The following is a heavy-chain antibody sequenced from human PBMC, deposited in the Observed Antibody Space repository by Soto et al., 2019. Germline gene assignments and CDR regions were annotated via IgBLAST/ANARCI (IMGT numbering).Heavy chain of an antibody. D-gene: IGHD5-18*01. Sequence: LGESLKISCKGSGYSFTSYWIGWVRQMPGKGLEWMGIIYPGDSDTRYSPSFQGQVTISADKSISTAYLQWSSLKASETAMYYCARSPGIQLWYGFHAFDIWGQGTMVTVSS. CDR1: GYSFTSYW. CDR2: IYPGDSDT. CDR3: ARSPGIQLWYGFHAFDI. J-gene: IGHJ3*02. V-gene: IGHV5-51*01.